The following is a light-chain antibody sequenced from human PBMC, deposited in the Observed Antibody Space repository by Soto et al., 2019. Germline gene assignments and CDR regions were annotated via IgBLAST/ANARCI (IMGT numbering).Light chain of an antibody. J-gene: IGKJ2*01. CDR2: AAS. CDR1: QTISNF. CDR3: QQSYSSPYT. V-gene: IGKV1-39*01. Sequence: DIQMTQSPSSLSASVGDRVTITCRASQTISNFLNWYQQKPGKAPKLLIYAASSLQNGVASRFSGSGSGTDFTRTITSLQPEDFATYYCQQSYSSPYTFGQGTKLEIK.